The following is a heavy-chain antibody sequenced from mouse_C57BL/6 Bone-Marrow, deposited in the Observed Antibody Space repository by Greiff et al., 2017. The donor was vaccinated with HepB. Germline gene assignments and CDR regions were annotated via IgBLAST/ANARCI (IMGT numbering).Heavy chain of an antibody. CDR1: GYTFTDYY. Sequence: EVQLQQSGPELVKPGASVKISCKASGYTFTDYYMNWVKQSHGKSLEWIGDINPNNGGTSYNQKFKGKATLTVDKSSSTAYMELRSLTSEDSAVHYCASIYDGYHYAMDYWGQGTSVTVSS. V-gene: IGHV1-26*01. CDR3: ASIYDGYHYAMDY. J-gene: IGHJ4*01. D-gene: IGHD2-3*01. CDR2: INPNNGGT.